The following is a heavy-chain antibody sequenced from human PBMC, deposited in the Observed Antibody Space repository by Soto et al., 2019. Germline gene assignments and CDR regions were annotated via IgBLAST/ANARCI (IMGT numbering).Heavy chain of an antibody. J-gene: IGHJ5*02. D-gene: IGHD1-26*01. Sequence: GGSLRLSCAASGFTFSDYSIHWVRQAPGRGLEWVAVISYDGNINYYADSVKGRFTISRDDFKNTLYLHMNSLRAEDTAIYYCARDWTKWKLLSIRSWGQGILVTFSS. CDR1: GFTFSDYS. CDR3: ARDWTKWKLLSIRS. CDR2: ISYDGNIN. V-gene: IGHV3-30-3*01.